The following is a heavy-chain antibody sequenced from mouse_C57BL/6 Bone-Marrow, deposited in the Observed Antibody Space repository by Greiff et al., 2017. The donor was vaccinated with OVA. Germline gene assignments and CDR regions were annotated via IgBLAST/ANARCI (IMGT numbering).Heavy chain of an antibody. D-gene: IGHD2-1*01. CDR2: IYPRSGNT. CDR1: GYTFTSYG. J-gene: IGHJ4*01. V-gene: IGHV1-81*01. Sequence: QVQLQQSGAELARPGASVKLSCKASGYTFTSYGISWVKQRTGQGLEWIGEIYPRSGNTYYNEKFKGKATLTADKSSSTAYMELRSLTSEDSAVYFCARSKISGNYYAMDYWGQGTSVTVSS. CDR3: ARSKISGNYYAMDY.